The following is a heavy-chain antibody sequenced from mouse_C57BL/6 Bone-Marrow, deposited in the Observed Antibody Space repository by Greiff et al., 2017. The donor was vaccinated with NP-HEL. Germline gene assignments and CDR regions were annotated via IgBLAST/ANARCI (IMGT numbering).Heavy chain of an antibody. J-gene: IGHJ4*01. CDR3: ARQHYYGSYYAMDY. CDR1: GYTFTSYW. V-gene: IGHV1-50*01. Sequence: QVQLQQSGAELVKPGASVKLSCKASGYTFTSYWMQWVKQRPGQGLEWIGEIDPSDSYTNYNQKFKGKATLTVDTSSSTAYMQLSSLTSEDSAVYYCARQHYYGSYYAMDYWGQGTSVTVSS. D-gene: IGHD1-1*01. CDR2: IDPSDSYT.